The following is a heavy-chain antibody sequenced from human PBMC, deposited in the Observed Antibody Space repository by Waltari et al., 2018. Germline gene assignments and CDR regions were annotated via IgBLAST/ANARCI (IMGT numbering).Heavy chain of an antibody. CDR2: IYYSGST. V-gene: IGHV4-39*02. CDR3: ARDLGGFNHFDWFLSI. D-gene: IGHD3-9*01. CDR1: GGSISSSSYY. Sequence: QLQLQESGPGLVKPSETLSLTCTVSGGSISSSSYYWGWIRQPPGKGLEWIGSIYYSGSTYYNPSLKSRVTISVDTSKNQFSLKLSSVTAADTAVYYCARDLGGFNHFDWFLSIWGPGTMVTVSS. J-gene: IGHJ3*02.